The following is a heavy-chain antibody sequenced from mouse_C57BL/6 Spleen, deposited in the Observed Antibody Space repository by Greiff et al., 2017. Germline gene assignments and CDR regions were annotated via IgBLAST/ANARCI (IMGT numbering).Heavy chain of an antibody. CDR1: GYTFTDYY. Sequence: EVQLQQSGPVLVKPGASVKMSCKASGYTFTDYYMNWVKQSHGKSLEWIGVINPYNGGTSYNQKFKGKATLTVDKSSSTAYMELNSLTSEDSAVYYRARGAVVATGYFDVWGTGTTVTVSS. CDR3: ARGAVVATGYFDV. V-gene: IGHV1-19*01. CDR2: INPYNGGT. D-gene: IGHD1-1*01. J-gene: IGHJ1*03.